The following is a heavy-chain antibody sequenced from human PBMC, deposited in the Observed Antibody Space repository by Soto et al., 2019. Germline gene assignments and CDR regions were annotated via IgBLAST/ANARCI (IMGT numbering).Heavy chain of an antibody. J-gene: IGHJ4*02. CDR3: AKGGDAYNSIFDY. V-gene: IGHV3-30*18. Sequence: HPGGSLRLSCAASGFTFSRYGIHWVRQAPGKGLEWVAVISYDGSNRYYADSVKGRFTISRDNSKNTPYLQMNSLRAEDTAVYYCAKGGDAYNSIFDYWGQGTPVTVSS. D-gene: IGHD3-10*01. CDR1: GFTFSRYG. CDR2: ISYDGSNR.